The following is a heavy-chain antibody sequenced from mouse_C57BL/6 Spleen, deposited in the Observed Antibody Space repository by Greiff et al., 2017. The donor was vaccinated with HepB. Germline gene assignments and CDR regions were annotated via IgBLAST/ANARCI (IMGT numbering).Heavy chain of an antibody. J-gene: IGHJ2*01. CDR1: GYTFTDYE. V-gene: IGHV1-15*01. D-gene: IGHD2-3*01. CDR3: TSSYDGYYGYFDY. CDR2: IDPETGGT. Sequence: VKLQESGAELVRPGASVTLSCKASGYTFTDYEMHWVKQTPVHGLEWIGAIDPETGGTAYNQKFKGKAILTADKSSSTAYMELRSLTSEDSAVYYCTSSYDGYYGYFDYWGQGTTLTVSS.